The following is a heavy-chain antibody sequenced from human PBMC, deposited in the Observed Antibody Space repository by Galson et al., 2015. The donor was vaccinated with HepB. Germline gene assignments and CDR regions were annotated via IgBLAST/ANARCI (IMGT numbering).Heavy chain of an antibody. Sequence: SVKVSCKASGYTFTGYYMHWVRQAPGQGLEWMGWINPNSGGTNYAQKFQGRVTMTRDTSISTAYMELSRLRSDDTAVYYCARGSYDYGGNPWDFDYWGQGTLVTVSS. CDR2: INPNSGGT. CDR1: GYTFTGYY. CDR3: ARGSYDYGGNPWDFDY. J-gene: IGHJ4*02. V-gene: IGHV1-2*02. D-gene: IGHD4-23*01.